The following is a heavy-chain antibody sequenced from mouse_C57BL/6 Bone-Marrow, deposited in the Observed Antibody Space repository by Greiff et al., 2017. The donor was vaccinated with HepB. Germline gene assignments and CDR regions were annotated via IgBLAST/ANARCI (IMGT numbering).Heavy chain of an antibody. V-gene: IGHV1-53*01. CDR2: INPSNGGT. CDR3: ARKVIGGKMDD. CDR1: GYTFTSYW. Sequence: VQLQQPGTELVKPGASVKLSCKASGYTFTSYWMHWVKQRPGQGLEWIGNINPSNGGTNYNEKFKSKATLTVDKSSSTAYMKLSSLTSEDSAVYDCARKVIGGKMDDWGEGTSVTVSS. J-gene: IGHJ4*01. D-gene: IGHD2-14*01.